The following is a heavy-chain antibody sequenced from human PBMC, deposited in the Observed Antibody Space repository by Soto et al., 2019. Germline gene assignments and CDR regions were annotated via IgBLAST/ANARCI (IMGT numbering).Heavy chain of an antibody. D-gene: IGHD2-21*02. V-gene: IGHV1-69*13. J-gene: IGHJ4*02. CDR2: IIPIFGTA. Sequence: ASVKVSCKASGGTFSSYAISWVRQAPGQGLEWMGGIIPIFGTANYAQKFQGRVTITADESTSTAYMELSSLRSEDTAVYYCARLATATSYYFDYWGQGTLVTVSS. CDR3: ARLATATSYYFDY. CDR1: GGTFSSYA.